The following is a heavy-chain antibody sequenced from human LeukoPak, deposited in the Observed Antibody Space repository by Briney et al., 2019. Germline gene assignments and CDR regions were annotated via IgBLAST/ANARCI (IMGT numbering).Heavy chain of an antibody. Sequence: GGSLRLSCAASGFTFDEHGMSWVRQAPGKGVECVSGIKWDGGRTGYADSVNGRFTISRDNAKHSVYLQMNSLRAEETALYYCARGSGSSWYFYFDYWGQGALVTVSS. CDR2: IKWDGGRT. J-gene: IGHJ4*02. D-gene: IGHD6-13*01. CDR3: ARGSGSSWYFYFDY. CDR1: GFTFDEHG. V-gene: IGHV3-20*04.